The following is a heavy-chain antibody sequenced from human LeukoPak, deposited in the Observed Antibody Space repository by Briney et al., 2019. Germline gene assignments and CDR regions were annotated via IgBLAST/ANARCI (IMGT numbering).Heavy chain of an antibody. CDR3: ARESSSWFADLGYSFYAMDV. D-gene: IGHD3-10*01. Sequence: GGSLRLSCAASAFTVSSNCMYWVRQAPGKGLEWVSVLYINGVTYYADSVKGRFTVSRDNSKNTLYLQMNSLRAEDTAVYYCARESSSWFADLGYSFYAMDVWGKGTTVTVSS. V-gene: IGHV3-53*01. CDR1: AFTVSSNC. CDR2: LYINGVT. J-gene: IGHJ6*04.